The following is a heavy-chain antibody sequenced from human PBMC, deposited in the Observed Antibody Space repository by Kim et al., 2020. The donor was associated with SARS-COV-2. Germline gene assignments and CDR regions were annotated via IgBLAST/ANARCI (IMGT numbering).Heavy chain of an antibody. J-gene: IGHJ3*02. CDR1: GGSFSGYY. D-gene: IGHD2-15*01. Sequence: SENLSLTCAVYGGSFSGYYWSWIRQPPGKGLEWIGEINHSGSTNYNPSLKSRVTISVDTSKNQFSLKLSSVTAADTAVYYCARGLRMARDAFDIWGQGTMVTVSS. V-gene: IGHV4-34*01. CDR3: ARGLRMARDAFDI. CDR2: INHSGST.